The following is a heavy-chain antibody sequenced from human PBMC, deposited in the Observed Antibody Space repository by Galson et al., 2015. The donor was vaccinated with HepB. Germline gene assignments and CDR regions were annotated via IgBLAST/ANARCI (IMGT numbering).Heavy chain of an antibody. J-gene: IGHJ4*02. CDR3: ARARAVYGYNNFDY. CDR1: GFTFSSYA. CDR2: ISYDGSNK. V-gene: IGHV3-30-3*01. Sequence: SLRLSCAASGFTFSSYAMHWVRQAPGKGLEWVAVISYDGSNKYYADSVKGRFTISRDNSKNTLYLQMNSLRAEDTAVYYCARARAVYGYNNFDYWGQGTLVTVSS. D-gene: IGHD5-24*01.